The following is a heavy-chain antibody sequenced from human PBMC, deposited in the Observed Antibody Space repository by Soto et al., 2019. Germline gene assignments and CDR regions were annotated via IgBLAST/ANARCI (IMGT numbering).Heavy chain of an antibody. CDR3: ASRGYYSGSGSTYYFDY. D-gene: IGHD3-10*01. V-gene: IGHV1-2*02. CDR1: GYTFTGYY. CDR2: INPNSGGT. J-gene: IGHJ4*02. Sequence: ASLKVSCKASGYTFTGYYMHWVRQAPGQGLEWMGWINPNSGGTNYAQKFQGRVTMTRDTSISTAYMELSRLRSDDTAVYYCASRGYYSGSGSTYYFDYWGEGNLFTVS.